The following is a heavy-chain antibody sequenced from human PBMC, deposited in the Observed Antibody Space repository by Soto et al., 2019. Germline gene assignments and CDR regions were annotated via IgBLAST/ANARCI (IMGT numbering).Heavy chain of an antibody. CDR1: GFTFNTYG. D-gene: IGHD2-15*01. CDR3: ARADCTGAYCYSWPFNYVLDF. Sequence: GGSLRLSCTTSGFTFNTYGMHWVRQAPGKGLEWVAIIWYDGSNKYYADSVKGRFTISRDNSKNTLYLQMNSLRAEDTALYYCARADCTGAYCYSWPFNYVLDFSGQGTTVTGSS. J-gene: IGHJ6*02. V-gene: IGHV3-33*08. CDR2: IWYDGSNK.